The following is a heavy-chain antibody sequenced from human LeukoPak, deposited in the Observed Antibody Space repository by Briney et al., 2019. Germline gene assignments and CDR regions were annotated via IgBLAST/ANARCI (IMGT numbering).Heavy chain of an antibody. Sequence: GGSLRLSCAASGFTFSSYWMHRVRQAPGKGLMWVSRINSDGSITNYADSVKGRFTISRDNAKNTLYLQMNSLRAEDTAVYYCAGVRATFSPHFDNWGQGTLVTVSS. CDR3: AGVRATFSPHFDN. J-gene: IGHJ4*02. CDR2: INSDGSIT. CDR1: GFTFSSYW. V-gene: IGHV3-74*01. D-gene: IGHD5-12*01.